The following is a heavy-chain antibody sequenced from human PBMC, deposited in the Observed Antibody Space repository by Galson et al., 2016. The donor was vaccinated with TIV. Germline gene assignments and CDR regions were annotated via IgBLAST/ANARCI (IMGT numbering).Heavy chain of an antibody. CDR2: ISGGGGNI. Sequence: SLRLSCAASGFTFSSYAMTWVRQAPGKGLEWVTAISGGGGNIYYADSVKGRFTISRDNSRDTLYMQMNSLRDEDTAVYYCVKVPSRGFTYYYAMDVWGQGTTVTVSS. CDR3: VKVPSRGFTYYYAMDV. V-gene: IGHV3-23*01. J-gene: IGHJ6*02. CDR1: GFTFSSYA. D-gene: IGHD3-22*01.